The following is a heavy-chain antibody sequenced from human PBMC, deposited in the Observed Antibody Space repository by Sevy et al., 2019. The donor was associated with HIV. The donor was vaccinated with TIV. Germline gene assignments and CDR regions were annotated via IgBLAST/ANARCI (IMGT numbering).Heavy chain of an antibody. CDR3: AKSRGGTLIAARNY. J-gene: IGHJ4*02. CDR1: GFIFSNYA. Sequence: GGSLRLSCTASGFIFSNYAMTWVRQAPGKGLEWVSGISGSGDDRYYADSVKGRFTISRDNSNNTLSLQMNSLRAEDTAIYHCAKSRGGTLIAARNYWGQGTLVTVSS. V-gene: IGHV3-23*01. CDR2: ISGSGDDR. D-gene: IGHD6-6*01.